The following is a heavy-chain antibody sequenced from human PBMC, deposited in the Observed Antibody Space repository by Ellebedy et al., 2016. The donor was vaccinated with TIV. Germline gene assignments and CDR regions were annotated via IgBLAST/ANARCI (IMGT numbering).Heavy chain of an antibody. Sequence: GGSLRLSCTASGFNFNSFSMNWFRQSPGKGLEWISYISNSDETTYYADSVEGRFTILRDNAKNSLYLQMNNLRTEDTALYYCARDQLWLYYHYGMDFWGQGTTVIVSS. CDR2: ISNSDETT. CDR1: GFNFNSFS. J-gene: IGHJ6*02. D-gene: IGHD5-18*01. V-gene: IGHV3-48*04. CDR3: ARDQLWLYYHYGMDF.